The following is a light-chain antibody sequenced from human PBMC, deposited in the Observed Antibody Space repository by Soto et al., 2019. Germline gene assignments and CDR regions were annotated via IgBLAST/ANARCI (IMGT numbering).Light chain of an antibody. CDR2: EVS. CDR3: CSYTTSSTLV. CDR1: SSDVGTYNH. V-gene: IGLV2-14*01. Sequence: QSALTQPASVSGSPGQSITISCTGTSSDVGTYNHVSWYQQHPGKAPQLIIYEVSNRPSGLSYRFSGSKSGNTASLTISGLQAEDEADYYCCSYTTSSTLVFGTGTKLTVL. J-gene: IGLJ3*02.